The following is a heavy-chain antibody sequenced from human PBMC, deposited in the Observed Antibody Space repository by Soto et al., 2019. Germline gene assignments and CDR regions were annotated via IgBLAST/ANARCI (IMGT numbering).Heavy chain of an antibody. CDR2: IIPIFGTA. CDR3: ATALVAELIHYGMDV. V-gene: IGHV1-69*12. CDR1: GGTFSSYA. D-gene: IGHD6-19*01. Sequence: QVQLVQSGAEVKRPGSSVKVSCKASGGTFSSYAITWVRQAPGQGLEWMGGIIPIFGTANYAQKFQGRVTITADESTSTADMELSSLRSEDTAVYYCATALVAELIHYGMDVWGQGTTVTVSS. J-gene: IGHJ6*02.